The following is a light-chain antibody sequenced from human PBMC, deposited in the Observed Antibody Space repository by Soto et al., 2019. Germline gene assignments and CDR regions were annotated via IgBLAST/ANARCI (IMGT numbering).Light chain of an antibody. CDR3: QQSYSTPYT. J-gene: IGKJ2*01. V-gene: IGKV1-39*01. CDR1: QSFSSY. CDR2: AAS. Sequence: DIQMTQSPSSLSASVGDRVTITCRASQSFSSYLNWYQQNPGKAPNLLIYAASSLQSGVPSRFRGSGSGTDFTLTISSLQPEDFATYYCQQSYSTPYTFGQGTKLEIK.